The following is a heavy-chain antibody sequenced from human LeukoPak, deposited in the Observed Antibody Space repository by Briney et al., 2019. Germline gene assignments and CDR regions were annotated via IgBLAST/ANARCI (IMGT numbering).Heavy chain of an antibody. CDR3: ARGGDYYDSSGYYLGWFDP. CDR2: IYYSGST. J-gene: IGHJ5*02. Sequence: SETLSLTCTVSGGSISSGGYYWSWIRQHPGKGLEWTGYIYYSGSTYYNPSLKSRVTISVDTSKNQFSLKLSSVTAADTAVYYCARGGDYYDSSGYYLGWFDPWGQGTLVTVSS. V-gene: IGHV4-31*03. D-gene: IGHD3-22*01. CDR1: GGSISSGGYY.